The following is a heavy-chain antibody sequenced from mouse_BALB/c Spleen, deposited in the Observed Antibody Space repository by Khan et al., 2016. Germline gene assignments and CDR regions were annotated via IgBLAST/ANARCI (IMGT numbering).Heavy chain of an antibody. CDR3: TGKGGRNSYAMDY. CDR1: GFTFSSFG. Sequence: EVELVESGGGLVQPGGSRKLSCAASGFTFSSFGMHWVRQAPEKGLEWVAYISSGSSTIYYAHTVKGRFTISRDNSKNTLLLQMTSLRYEDYALHYCTGKGGRNSYAMDYGGQGTSVTVSS. V-gene: IGHV5-17*02. J-gene: IGHJ4*01. CDR2: ISSGSSTI.